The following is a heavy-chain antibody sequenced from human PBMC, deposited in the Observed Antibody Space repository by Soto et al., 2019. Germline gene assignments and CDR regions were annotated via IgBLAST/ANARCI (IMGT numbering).Heavy chain of an antibody. D-gene: IGHD4-17*01. J-gene: IGHJ4*02. CDR3: AKDTGGRMTSVLTPAFDD. V-gene: IGHV3-23*01. CDR1: GFTFSTYA. Sequence: EVRLLESGGGLVQPGGSLRLSCAASGFTFSTYAMTWVRQAPGKGLEWVSLISGSGTTTSYADSVKGRFTISRDSSKNTLYLQMNSLRAEDTAVYYCAKDTGGRMTSVLTPAFDDWGQGTLVTVSS. CDR2: ISGSGTTT.